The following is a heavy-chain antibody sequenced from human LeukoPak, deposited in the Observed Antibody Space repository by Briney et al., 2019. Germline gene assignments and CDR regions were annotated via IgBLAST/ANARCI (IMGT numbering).Heavy chain of an antibody. CDR3: ARAVAVAGDWDWFDS. Sequence: GGSLRLSCAASGFTISTNYMSWVRQAPGKGLEWVSVIYSGGTTNYADSAKDRFFISRDNSANTLYLQMNSLRVEDTAVYYCARAVAVAGDWDWFDSWGQGTLVTVSS. CDR1: GFTISTNY. J-gene: IGHJ5*01. D-gene: IGHD6-19*01. CDR2: IYSGGTT. V-gene: IGHV3-66*01.